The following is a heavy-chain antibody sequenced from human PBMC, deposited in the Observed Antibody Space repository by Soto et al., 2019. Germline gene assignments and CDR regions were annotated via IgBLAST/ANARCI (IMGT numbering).Heavy chain of an antibody. Sequence: ASVKVSCKASGYTFTSYYMHWVRQAPGQGLEWMGIINPSGGSTSYAQKFQGRVTMTRDTSTSTVYMELSSLRSEDTAVYYCARGLRGHDYSYYYYYGMDVWGQGTTVTV. CDR1: GYTFTSYY. D-gene: IGHD2-15*01. CDR2: INPSGGST. V-gene: IGHV1-46*01. J-gene: IGHJ6*02. CDR3: ARGLRGHDYSYYYYYGMDV.